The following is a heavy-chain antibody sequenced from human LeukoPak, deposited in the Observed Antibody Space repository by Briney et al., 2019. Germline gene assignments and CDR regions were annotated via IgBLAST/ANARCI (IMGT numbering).Heavy chain of an antibody. V-gene: IGHV3-21*01. CDR3: ARDWGIAVAGRDFDP. CDR1: GFTFRSHS. J-gene: IGHJ5*02. CDR2: IRSSSSYI. D-gene: IGHD6-19*01. Sequence: GGSLRLSCAASGFTFRSHSMNWVRQAPGKGLEWVSSIRSSSSYIYYADSVKGRFTISRHNAKNSLYLQMNSLRAEDTAVYYCARDWGIAVAGRDFDPWGQGTLVTVSS.